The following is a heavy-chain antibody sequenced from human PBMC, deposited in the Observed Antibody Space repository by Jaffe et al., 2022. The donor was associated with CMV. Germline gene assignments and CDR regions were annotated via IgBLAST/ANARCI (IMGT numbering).Heavy chain of an antibody. CDR2: IYYTGST. CDR3: ARGDYGDYVY. V-gene: IGHV4-59*01. CDR1: GGSISNYY. Sequence: QVQLQESGPGLVKPSETLSLTCTVSGGSISNYYWSWIRQPPGRGLEWIGYIYYTGSTIYNPSLQSRVAISVDTSQNQFSLKVKSVTAADTAVYYCARGDYGDYVYWSPGTLVTVSS. D-gene: IGHD4-17*01. J-gene: IGHJ4*02.